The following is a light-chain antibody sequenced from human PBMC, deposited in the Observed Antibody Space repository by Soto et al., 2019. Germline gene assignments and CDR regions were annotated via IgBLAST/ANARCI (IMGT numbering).Light chain of an antibody. CDR2: DVT. Sequence: QSALTQPRSVSGSPGQSVTISCTGTSSDVGGYNYVSWYQQHPGKAPKVMIYDVTKRPSGVPDRFSGSKSGNTASLTISGLQAEDEADYYCCSYAGSSTVVFGAGTKLTVL. V-gene: IGLV2-11*01. CDR3: CSYAGSSTVV. J-gene: IGLJ2*01. CDR1: SSDVGGYNY.